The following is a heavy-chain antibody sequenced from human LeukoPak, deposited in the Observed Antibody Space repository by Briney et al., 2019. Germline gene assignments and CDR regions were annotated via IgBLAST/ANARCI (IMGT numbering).Heavy chain of an antibody. Sequence: GSLSLSCAASGFTFSSYAMNWVRQAPGKGLEWVSGISGSGGTTYYADSVRGRFTISRDNAKNTLYLQMNSLRAEDTAIYYCTKGGSRHADTWGQGTLVTVSS. CDR2: ISGSGGTT. J-gene: IGHJ5*02. D-gene: IGHD6-13*01. V-gene: IGHV3-23*01. CDR3: TKGGSRHADT. CDR1: GFTFSSYA.